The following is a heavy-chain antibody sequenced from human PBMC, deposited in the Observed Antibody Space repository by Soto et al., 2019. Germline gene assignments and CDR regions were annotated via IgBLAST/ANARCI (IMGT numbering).Heavy chain of an antibody. V-gene: IGHV4-59*08. D-gene: IGHD3-10*01. CDR1: GGSITNYY. Sequence: QVQLQESGPGLVKPSETLSLTCTVSGGSITNYYCSWFRQPPGKGLEWIGYINYDGYSAYNLSLKRRVTLSMDASKTQFSRVLESVTATDTAVYYCARHGFGPLHGLVDVWGPGTTVIVSS. CDR2: INYDGYS. J-gene: IGHJ6*02. CDR3: ARHGFGPLHGLVDV.